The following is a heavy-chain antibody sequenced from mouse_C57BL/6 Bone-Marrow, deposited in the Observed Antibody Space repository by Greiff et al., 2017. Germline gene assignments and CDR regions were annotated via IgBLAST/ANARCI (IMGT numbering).Heavy chain of an antibody. V-gene: IGHV1-5*01. CDR1: GYTFTSYW. D-gene: IGHD1-1*01. CDR3: SAYYYGTPAWFAY. J-gene: IGHJ3*01. Sequence: EVKLQQSGTVLARPGASVKMSCKTSGYTFTSYWMHWVKQRPGQGLAWIGAIYPGNSDTSYNQKFKGKAKLTAVTSASTAYMELSSLTNEDSAVYYCSAYYYGTPAWFAYWGQGTLVTVSA. CDR2: IYPGNSDT.